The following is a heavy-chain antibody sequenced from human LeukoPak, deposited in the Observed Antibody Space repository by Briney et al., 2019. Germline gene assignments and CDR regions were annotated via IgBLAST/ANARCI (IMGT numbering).Heavy chain of an antibody. V-gene: IGHV1-2*02. J-gene: IGHJ6*03. D-gene: IGHD5-18*01. CDR3: ARLERIQLWSYYYYYMDV. CDR1: GYTLTGYY. Sequence: ASVKVSCKASGYTLTGYYMHWVRQAPGQGLEWMGWINPNSGGTNYAQKFQGRVTMTRDTSISTAYMELSRLRSDDTAVYYCARLERIQLWSYYYYYMDVWGKGTTVTVSS. CDR2: INPNSGGT.